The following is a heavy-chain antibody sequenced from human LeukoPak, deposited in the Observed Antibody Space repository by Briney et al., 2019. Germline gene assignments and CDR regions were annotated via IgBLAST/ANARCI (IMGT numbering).Heavy chain of an antibody. D-gene: IGHD2-15*01. Sequence: SETLSLTCTVSGGSISSYYWSWIRQPPGKGLEWIGEINHSGSTNYNPSLKSRVTISVDTSKNQFSLKLSSVTAADTAVYYCARGPRGGSLYYYYGMDVWGQGTTVTVSS. CDR2: INHSGST. CDR1: GGSISSYY. J-gene: IGHJ6*02. CDR3: ARGPRGGSLYYYYGMDV. V-gene: IGHV4-34*01.